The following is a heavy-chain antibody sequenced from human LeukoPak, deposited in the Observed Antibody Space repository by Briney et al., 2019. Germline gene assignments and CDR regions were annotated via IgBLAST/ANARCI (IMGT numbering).Heavy chain of an antibody. CDR3: ARRTGYYDGFDY. CDR2: IYYSGNT. D-gene: IGHD3/OR15-3a*01. Sequence: PSETLSLTCAVSGGSISSYYWSWIRQPPGKRLEWVVYIYYSGNTNHNPSLKSRVTISVDMSKNRFSLKLTSVTAADTAVYYCARRTGYYDGFDYWGQGTLVTVSS. CDR1: GGSISSYY. J-gene: IGHJ4*02. V-gene: IGHV4-59*01.